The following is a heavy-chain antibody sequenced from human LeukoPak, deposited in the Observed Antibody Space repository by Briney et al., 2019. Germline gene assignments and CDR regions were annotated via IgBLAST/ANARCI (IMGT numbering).Heavy chain of an antibody. J-gene: IGHJ6*02. CDR3: AKGHMVRARDGMDV. V-gene: IGHV3-30-3*01. D-gene: IGHD3-10*01. CDR1: GFTFSSNA. Sequence: GGSLRLSCAASGFTFSSNAIHWVRQAPGKGLEWVAVITYDGSNKYYADSVKGRFTISRDNSRNTLYLQMNSLRAEDTAVYYCAKGHMVRARDGMDVWGQGTTVTVSS. CDR2: ITYDGSNK.